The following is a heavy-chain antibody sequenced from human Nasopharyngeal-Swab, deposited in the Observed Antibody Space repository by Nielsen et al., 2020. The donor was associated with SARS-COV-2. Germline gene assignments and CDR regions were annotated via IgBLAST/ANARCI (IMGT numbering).Heavy chain of an antibody. CDR3: ARVAGLIAAAGDY. Sequence: WIRQPPGKGLEWVSSISSSSYIYYADSVKGRFTISRDNAKNSLYLQMNGLRAEDTAVYYCARVAGLIAAAGDYWGQGTLVTVSS. V-gene: IGHV3-69-1*01. J-gene: IGHJ4*02. D-gene: IGHD6-13*01. CDR2: ISSSSYI.